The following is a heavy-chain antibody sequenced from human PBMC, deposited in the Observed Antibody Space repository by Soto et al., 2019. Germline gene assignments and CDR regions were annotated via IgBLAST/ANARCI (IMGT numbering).Heavy chain of an antibody. CDR2: ISHDKSKT. Sequence: GGSLRLSCAVSGFIFNDFGMHWVRQAPGKGLEWVAAISHDKSKTYYGDSVKGRFTISRDDSKNTLYLQLNSLRPEDTAVYYCAKHRGRFLAWFRGMDVWGQGTTAPVSS. J-gene: IGHJ6*02. D-gene: IGHD3-3*01. V-gene: IGHV3-30*18. CDR1: GFIFNDFG. CDR3: AKHRGRFLAWFRGMDV.